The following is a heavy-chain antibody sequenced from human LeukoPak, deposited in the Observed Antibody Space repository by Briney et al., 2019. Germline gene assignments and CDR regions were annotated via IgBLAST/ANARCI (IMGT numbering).Heavy chain of an antibody. CDR1: GGSISSLNL. V-gene: IGHV4-4*02. CDR2: MYLDGRT. J-gene: IGHJ4*02. Sequence: SETLSLTCAVSGGSISSLNLWSWLRQPPGKGLEWVGEMYLDGRTNFHPSVRGRVTIFIDKPKNQLPLQLTSVPAADTAVYYCAGLEGRYSTDWFYFFDYWGQGALVTVSS. D-gene: IGHD6-19*01. CDR3: AGLEGRYSTDWFYFFDY.